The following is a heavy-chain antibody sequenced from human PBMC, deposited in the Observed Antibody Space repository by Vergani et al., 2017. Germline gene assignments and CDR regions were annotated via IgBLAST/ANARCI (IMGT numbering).Heavy chain of an antibody. J-gene: IGHJ6*02. CDR3: ARIGLRDGSGWGYHYYYYGMDV. D-gene: IGHD6-19*01. CDR1: GYTFTSYY. Sequence: QVQLVQSGAEVKKPGASVKVSCKASGYTFTSYYMHWVRQAPGQGLEWMGIINPSGGSTSYAQKFQGRVTMTRDTSTSTVYMELSSLRSEDTAVYYCARIGLRDGSGWGYHYYYYGMDVWGQGTTVTVSS. CDR2: INPSGGST. V-gene: IGHV1-46*03.